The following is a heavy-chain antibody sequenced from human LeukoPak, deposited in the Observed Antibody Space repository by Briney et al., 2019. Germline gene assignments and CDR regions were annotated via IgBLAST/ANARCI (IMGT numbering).Heavy chain of an antibody. Sequence: PSETLSLTCTVSGGSISGGRYFWGWIRQPPGKELEWIGTIFYSGSTYYNPSLQGRVTMSVDTSKNQFSLELRSVTAADTSLYYCARHLTDWQSVAAPPASDAFGVWGPGAMVTVSS. D-gene: IGHD6-19*01. J-gene: IGHJ3*01. CDR3: ARHLTDWQSVAAPPASDAFGV. V-gene: IGHV4-39*01. CDR2: IFYSGST. CDR1: GGSISGGRYF.